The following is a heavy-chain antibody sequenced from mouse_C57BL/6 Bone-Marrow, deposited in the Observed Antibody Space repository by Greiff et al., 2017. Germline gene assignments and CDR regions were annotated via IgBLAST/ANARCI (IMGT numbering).Heavy chain of an antibody. Sequence: EVQLQQSGPGLVKPSQSLSLTCSVTGYSITSGYYWNWIRQFPGNKLEWMGYISYDGSNNYNPSLKNRISITRDTSKNQFFLKLNSVTTEDTATYYCARFITTMGDYWGQGTSVTVSS. CDR1: GYSITSGYY. D-gene: IGHD1-1*01. V-gene: IGHV3-6*01. J-gene: IGHJ4*01. CDR3: ARFITTMGDY. CDR2: ISYDGSN.